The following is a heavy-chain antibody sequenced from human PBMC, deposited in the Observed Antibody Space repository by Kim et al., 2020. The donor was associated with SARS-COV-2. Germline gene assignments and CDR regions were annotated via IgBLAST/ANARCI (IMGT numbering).Heavy chain of an antibody. V-gene: IGHV4-59*01. J-gene: IGHJ4*02. CDR1: GGSISSYY. Sequence: SETLSLTCTVSGGSISSYYWRWIRQPPGKGLEWIGYIYYSGSTNYNPSLKSRVTISVDTSKNQFSLKLSSVTAADTAVYYCARGRYSGSFPFDYWGQGTL. D-gene: IGHD1-26*01. CDR2: IYYSGST. CDR3: ARGRYSGSFPFDY.